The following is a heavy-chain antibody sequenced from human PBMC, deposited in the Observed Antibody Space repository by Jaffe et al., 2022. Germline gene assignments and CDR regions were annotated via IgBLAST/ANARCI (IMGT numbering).Heavy chain of an antibody. V-gene: IGHV4-59*01. CDR3: ARSSDYSTYYYDF. CDR2: IYFSGST. Sequence: QVQLQESGPGLVKPSETLSLTCTVSGGSISRYYWSWIRQPPGQGLEWIGYIYFSGSTNSNPSLKSRVSMSVDTSKNQFSLNLSSVTVADTAVYYCARSSDYSTYYYDFWGQGTLVTVSS. CDR1: GGSISRYY. J-gene: IGHJ4*02. D-gene: IGHD4-17*01.